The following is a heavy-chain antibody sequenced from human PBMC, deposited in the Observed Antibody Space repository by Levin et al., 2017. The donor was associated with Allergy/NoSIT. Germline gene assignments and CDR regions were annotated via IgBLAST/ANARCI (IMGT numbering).Heavy chain of an antibody. Sequence: PGGSLRLSCAASGFTFKYYAMNWVRQAPGKGLEWVSAISNSGDSTYYADSVKGRFTISRDNSKNTLYLQMNSLRAEDTAVYYCAKDLNGILVATYYFDYWGRGILVTVSS. J-gene: IGHJ4*02. V-gene: IGHV3-23*01. D-gene: IGHD3-22*01. CDR3: AKDLNGILVATYYFDY. CDR1: GFTFKYYA. CDR2: ISNSGDST.